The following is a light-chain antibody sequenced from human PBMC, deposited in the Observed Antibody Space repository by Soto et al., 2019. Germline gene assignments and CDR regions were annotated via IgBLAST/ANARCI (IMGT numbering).Light chain of an antibody. CDR2: DAS. CDR3: QQYGGSSIT. V-gene: IGKV3D-20*01. CDR1: QSVGSNS. J-gene: IGKJ5*01. Sequence: DIVMTQSPLSLPVTPGEPASLSCRASQSVGSNSIAWYQQKPGLAPRLLIYDASSRATAIPDRFSGSGSGTDFTLTISRLEPEDFAAYYCQQYGGSSITFGQGTRLEIK.